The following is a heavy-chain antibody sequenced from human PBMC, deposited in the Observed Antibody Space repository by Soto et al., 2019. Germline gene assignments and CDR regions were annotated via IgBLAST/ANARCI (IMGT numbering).Heavy chain of an antibody. CDR3: ARDSAPYNRNFDSPC. Sequence: PSETLSLTCTVSGGSISSGYYYCTWIRQHPGKGLEWIGYISYSGNTYYNPSLKSRVTISVDTSKNQFSLKLSSVTAADTAVYYCARDSAPYNRNFDSPCWGQGTLVTVSS. D-gene: IGHD1-7*01. J-gene: IGHJ4*02. CDR2: ISYSGNT. V-gene: IGHV4-31*03. CDR1: GGSISSGYYY.